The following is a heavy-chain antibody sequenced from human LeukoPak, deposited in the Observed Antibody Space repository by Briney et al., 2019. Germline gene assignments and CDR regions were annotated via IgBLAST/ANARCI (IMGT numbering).Heavy chain of an antibody. D-gene: IGHD2-15*01. CDR1: GFTFSRHR. Sequence: GGSLRLSCAASGFTFSRHRMTWVRRAPGKGLEWVANIKGNGSEQYYAESIKGRFTISRDNVNSILYLHLNSLRAEDTAVYYCAKDQGLGYCSGGSCYPVDYWGQGTLVTVSS. J-gene: IGHJ4*02. V-gene: IGHV3-7*01. CDR3: AKDQGLGYCSGGSCYPVDY. CDR2: IKGNGSEQ.